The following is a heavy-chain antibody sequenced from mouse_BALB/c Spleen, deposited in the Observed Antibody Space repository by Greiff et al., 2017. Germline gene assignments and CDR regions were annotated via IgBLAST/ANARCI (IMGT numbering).Heavy chain of an antibody. J-gene: IGHJ4*01. D-gene: IGHD2-14*01. CDR3: ARDARYEDYYAMDY. Sequence: EVQVVESGGGLVQPGGSLKLSCAASGFTFSSYGMSWVRQTPDKRLELVATINSNGGSTYYPDSVKGRFTISRDNAKNTLYLQMSSLKSEDTAMYYCARDARYEDYYAMDYWGQGTSVTVSS. CDR1: GFTFSSYG. CDR2: INSNGGST. V-gene: IGHV5-6-3*01.